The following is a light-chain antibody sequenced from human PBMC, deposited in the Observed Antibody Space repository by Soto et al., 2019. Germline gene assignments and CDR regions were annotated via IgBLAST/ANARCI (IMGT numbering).Light chain of an antibody. CDR2: GAS. J-gene: IGKJ2*01. V-gene: IGKV3-20*01. Sequence: EIVLTQSPGTLSLSPGERATLSCRASQSVSSSYLAWYQQKPGQAPRLLIYGASSRATGIPDRFSGSGSGPDFTLTISRLEPADFAVYYCQHYGSSPYTFGQGTKLEIK. CDR1: QSVSSSY. CDR3: QHYGSSPYT.